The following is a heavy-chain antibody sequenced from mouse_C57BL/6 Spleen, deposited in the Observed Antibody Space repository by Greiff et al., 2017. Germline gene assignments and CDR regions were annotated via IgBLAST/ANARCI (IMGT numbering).Heavy chain of an antibody. CDR1: GYTFTSHC. V-gene: IGHV1-72*01. CDR3: ASWGVVGSLYAMDY. CDR2: IDPNSGGT. D-gene: IGHD1-1*02. J-gene: IGHJ4*01. Sequence: VQLQQPGAELVKPGASVKLSCKVSGYTFTSHCMHWVKQRPGQGLEWIGSIDPNSGGTKYNEKFKSKATLTADKPSSTAYMQLISLTSGDSAVYYCASWGVVGSLYAMDYWGQGTSVTVSS.